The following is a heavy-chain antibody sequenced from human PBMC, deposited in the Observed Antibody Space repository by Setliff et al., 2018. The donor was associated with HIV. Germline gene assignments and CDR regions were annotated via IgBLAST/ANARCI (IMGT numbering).Heavy chain of an antibody. CDR1: GFTFSTTW. CDR2: ISSSDSTI. D-gene: IGHD2-15*01. V-gene: IGHV3-48*04. Sequence: GSLRLSCAASGFTFSTTWMYWVRQAPGKGLEWVAYISSSDSTIYYADSVKGRFTIYRDNAKNSLFLQMDSLRPEDTAVYYCARDPSLRTASPYWADNRFDPWGQGTLVTVSS. CDR3: ARDPSLRTASPYWADNRFDP. J-gene: IGHJ5*02.